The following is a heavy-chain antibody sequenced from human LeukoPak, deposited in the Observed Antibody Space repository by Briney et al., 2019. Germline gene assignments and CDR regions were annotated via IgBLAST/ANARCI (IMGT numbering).Heavy chain of an antibody. V-gene: IGHV1-46*01. CDR1: GGTFSSYA. D-gene: IGHD2-15*01. CDR2: INPSGGST. J-gene: IGHJ4*02. CDR3: ARERNQWSQQGDFDY. Sequence: ASVKVSCKASGGTFSSYAISWVRQAPGQGLEWMGIINPSGGSTSYAQKFQGRVTMTRDTSTSTVYMELSSLRSEDTAVYYCARERNQWSQQGDFDYWGQGTLVTVSS.